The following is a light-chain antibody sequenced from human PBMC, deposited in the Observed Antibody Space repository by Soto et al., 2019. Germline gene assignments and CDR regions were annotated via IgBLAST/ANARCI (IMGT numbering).Light chain of an antibody. CDR1: SGHSNYA. V-gene: IGLV4-69*01. CDR2: VNSDGSH. J-gene: IGLJ3*02. CDR3: QTWGTGTWV. Sequence: QSVLTQSPSASAPLGASVKLTCTLSSGHSNYAIAWHQQQPGKGPRYLMKVNSDGSHRKGDGIPDRFTGSTSGAERYLIISSLQSEDEADYYCQTWGTGTWVFGGGTKLTVL.